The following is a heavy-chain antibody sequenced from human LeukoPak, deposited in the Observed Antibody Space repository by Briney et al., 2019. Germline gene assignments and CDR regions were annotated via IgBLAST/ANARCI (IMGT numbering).Heavy chain of an antibody. D-gene: IGHD1-26*01. CDR1: VFSFTDYD. J-gene: IGHJ4*02. V-gene: IGHV3-13*01. CDR2: IGKAVDT. CDR3: ASLGDSIY. Sequence: GGSLRLSCAASVFSFTDYDMHCVRDATGGGREWVSSIGKAVDTYYADPVKGRFSISREKSNNQFYLQMSSLGAGVTAVYFCASLGDSIYWGQGTLVTVSS.